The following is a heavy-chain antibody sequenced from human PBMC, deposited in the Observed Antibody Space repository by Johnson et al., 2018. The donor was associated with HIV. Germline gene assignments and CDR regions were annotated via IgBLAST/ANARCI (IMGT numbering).Heavy chain of an antibody. Sequence: QMQLVESGGGVVQPGRSLRLSCAASGFTFSSYAMHWVRQAPGKGLEWVAVISYDGSNKYYADSVKGRFTISRDNSKNTLYLQMNSLRAEDTAVYYCASPLEAAAGPMDALDIWGQGTMVTVSS. D-gene: IGHD6-13*01. V-gene: IGHV3-30-3*01. CDR3: ASPLEAAAGPMDALDI. CDR2: ISYDGSNK. J-gene: IGHJ3*02. CDR1: GFTFSSYA.